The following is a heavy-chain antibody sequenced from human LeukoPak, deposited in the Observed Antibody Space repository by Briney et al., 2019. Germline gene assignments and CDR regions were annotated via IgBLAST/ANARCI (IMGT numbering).Heavy chain of an antibody. CDR1: GFTFSSYS. J-gene: IGHJ4*02. V-gene: IGHV3-21*01. CDR3: ARGGVPRYSSGWYEQFDY. Sequence: GGSLRLSCAASGFTFSSYSMNWVRQAPGKGLEWVSSISSSSSYIYYADSVKGRFTISRDNAKNSLYLQMNSLRAEDTAVYYCARGGVPRYSSGWYEQFDYWGQGTLVTVSS. D-gene: IGHD6-19*01. CDR2: ISSSSSYI.